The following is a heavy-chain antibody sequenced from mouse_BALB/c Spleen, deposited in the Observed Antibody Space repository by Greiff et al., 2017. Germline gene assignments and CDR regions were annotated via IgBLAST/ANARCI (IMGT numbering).Heavy chain of an antibody. J-gene: IGHJ4*01. CDR3: ARRDYGSSYAMDY. V-gene: IGHV3-2*02. D-gene: IGHD1-1*01. Sequence: EVKLVESGPGLVKPSQSLSLTCTVTGYSITRDYAWNWIRQFPGNKLEWMGYISYSGSPSYNPSLKSRITITRDTSKTQFFLQLNSVTTEDTATYYGARRDYGSSYAMDYWGQGTSVTVSS. CDR1: GYSITRDYA. CDR2: ISYSGSP.